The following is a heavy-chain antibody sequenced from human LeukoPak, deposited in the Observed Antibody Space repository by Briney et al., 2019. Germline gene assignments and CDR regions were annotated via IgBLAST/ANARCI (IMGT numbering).Heavy chain of an antibody. CDR2: IYYSRST. V-gene: IGHV4-59*08. Sequence: SETLSLTCTGSGGSISSYYWSWIRQPLGEGLEWIGYIYYSRSTNYNPSLKSRVTISVDTSKNQFSLKLSSVTAADTAVYYCARLGSGSYWAFDIWGQGTMVTVSS. CDR3: ARLGSGSYWAFDI. J-gene: IGHJ3*02. CDR1: GGSISSYY. D-gene: IGHD3-10*01.